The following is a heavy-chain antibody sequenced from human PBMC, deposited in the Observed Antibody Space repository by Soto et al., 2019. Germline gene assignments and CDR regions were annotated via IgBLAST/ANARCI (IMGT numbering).Heavy chain of an antibody. V-gene: IGHV4-59*02. D-gene: IGHD1-26*01. Sequence: QVQLQESGPGLVKPSETLSLTCTVSGGSVSNSYWGWIRQPPGKGLEWVAYVYYSGSTNYNPSLGSRVTISVERSKNQFSLKMTSVTGADTAVYYCARGRSHEWELLVQYFDYWGQGTLVTVSS. CDR2: VYYSGST. CDR3: ARGRSHEWELLVQYFDY. J-gene: IGHJ4*02. CDR1: GGSVSNSY.